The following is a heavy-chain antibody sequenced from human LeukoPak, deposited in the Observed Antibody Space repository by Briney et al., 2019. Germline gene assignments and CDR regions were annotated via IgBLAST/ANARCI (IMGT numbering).Heavy chain of an antibody. CDR1: RYTFTSYG. CDR3: ARDCDTTYRFDYGMDV. CDR2: ISTYNGNT. J-gene: IGHJ6*02. Sequence: GSVKVSSKASRYTFTSYGISWVRQAPGHGLEWMGWISTYNGNTNYAQEVQGRVTMTTDTSTSTAYMELRSLRAEDTALYYCARDCDTTYRFDYGMDVWGQGTTVTVSS. V-gene: IGHV1-18*01. D-gene: IGHD1-1*01.